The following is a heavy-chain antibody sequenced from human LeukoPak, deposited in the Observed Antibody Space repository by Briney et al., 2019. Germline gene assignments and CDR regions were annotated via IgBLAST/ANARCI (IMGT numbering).Heavy chain of an antibody. V-gene: IGHV3-30*04. CDR3: AKRGAEVGATVAPGDY. D-gene: IGHD1-26*01. J-gene: IGHJ4*02. Sequence: GGSLRLSCAASGFTFSSYAMHWVRQAPGKGLEWVAVISYDGSNKYYADSVKGRFTISSDNSKNTLYLQMNSLRAEDTAVYYCAKRGAEVGATVAPGDYWGQGTLVTVSS. CDR2: ISYDGSNK. CDR1: GFTFSSYA.